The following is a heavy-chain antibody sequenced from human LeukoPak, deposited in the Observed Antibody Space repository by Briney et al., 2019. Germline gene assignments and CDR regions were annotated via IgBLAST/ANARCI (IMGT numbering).Heavy chain of an antibody. CDR1: GGSISSSSYY. D-gene: IGHD6-13*01. Sequence: SETLSFTCTVSGGSISSSSYYWGWIRQPPGKGLEWIGSIYYSGSPYYNPSLKSRVTISVDTSKKQFSLKLSSVTAADTAVYYCARVSIAAAGAFDYWGQGTLVTVSS. CDR2: IYYSGSP. J-gene: IGHJ4*02. CDR3: ARVSIAAAGAFDY. V-gene: IGHV4-39*01.